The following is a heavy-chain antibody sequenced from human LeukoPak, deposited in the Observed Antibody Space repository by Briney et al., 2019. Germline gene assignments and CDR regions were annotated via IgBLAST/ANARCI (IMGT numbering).Heavy chain of an antibody. Sequence: PGGSLRLSCAASGFTFSTYTMPWVRQAPGKGLEWVAVISYDGSKKYCADSVKGRFTVSRDNSKNTLYLQMNSLRAEDTAVYYCAREHNSFSAAPFDYWGQGTLVTVSS. D-gene: IGHD2/OR15-2a*01. V-gene: IGHV3-30-3*01. CDR3: AREHNSFSAAPFDY. CDR1: GFTFSTYT. CDR2: ISYDGSKK. J-gene: IGHJ4*02.